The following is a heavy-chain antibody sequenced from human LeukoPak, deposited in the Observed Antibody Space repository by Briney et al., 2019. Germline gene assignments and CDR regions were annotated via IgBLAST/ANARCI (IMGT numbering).Heavy chain of an antibody. CDR2: ISYDGGDK. CDR3: AKDEPGTYSPSDY. D-gene: IGHD3-10*01. Sequence: GRSLRLSCAASGFTFRNYAMHWVRQAPGKGLEWVAFISYDGGDKYYADSVKGRFTISRDNSKNTLYLQMNSLRAEDTAVYYCAKDEPGTYSPSDYWGQGTLVTVSS. CDR1: GFTFRNYA. V-gene: IGHV3-30*18. J-gene: IGHJ4*02.